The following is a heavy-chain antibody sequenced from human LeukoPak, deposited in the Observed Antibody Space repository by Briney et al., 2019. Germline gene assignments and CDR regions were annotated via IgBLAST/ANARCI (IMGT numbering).Heavy chain of an antibody. CDR2: IRYDGSNK. CDR1: GFTFSSYG. D-gene: IGHD6-6*01. J-gene: IGHJ4*02. V-gene: IGHV3-30*02. CDR3: AKDRRAYSSSAFDY. Sequence: PGGSLRLSCAASGFTFSSYGMHWVRQAPGKGLEWVAFIRYDGSNKYYADSVKGRFTISRDNSKNTLYLQMNSLRAEDTAVYYCAKDRRAYSSSAFDYWGQGTLVTVSP.